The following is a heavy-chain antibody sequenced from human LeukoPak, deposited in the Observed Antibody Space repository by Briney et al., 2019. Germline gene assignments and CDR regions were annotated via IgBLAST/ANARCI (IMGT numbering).Heavy chain of an antibody. CDR3: ARVDTVMAYYFDL. D-gene: IGHD5-18*01. Sequence: GGSLRLSCAASGXTVSTNCMTWVRQAPGKGLEWVSTIYSGGTTYYADSVMGRFTISRHNSRNTLYLQMNSLRAEDTAVYYCARVDTVMAYYFDLWGQGTLVTVSS. CDR1: GXTVSTNC. CDR2: IYSGGTT. V-gene: IGHV3-53*04. J-gene: IGHJ4*02.